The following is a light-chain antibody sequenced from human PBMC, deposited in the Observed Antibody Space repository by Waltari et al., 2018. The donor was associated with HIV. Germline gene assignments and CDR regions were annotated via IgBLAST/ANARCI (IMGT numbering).Light chain of an antibody. CDR2: EVT. J-gene: IGLJ1*01. CDR3: ISYTSSISYV. Sequence: QSALTQPASVSGSPGQSITISCTGTSSDVGSYNYVSWYQHHPGKAPKLMIYEVTNRPSGVSKRFSGSKSGNTASLTISGLQAEDEADYYCISYTSSISYVFGTGTQVTVL. CDR1: SSDVGSYNY. V-gene: IGLV2-14*01.